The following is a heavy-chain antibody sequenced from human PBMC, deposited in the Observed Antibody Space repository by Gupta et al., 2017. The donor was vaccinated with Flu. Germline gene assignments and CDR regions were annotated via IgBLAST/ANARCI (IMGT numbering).Heavy chain of an antibody. CDR3: ARGLDTLGLGYCSSTSCYTGWFDP. J-gene: IGHJ5*02. CDR2: MNPNSGNT. CDR1: GYTFTSYD. D-gene: IGHD2-2*02. V-gene: IGHV1-8*01. Sequence: QVQLVQSGAEVKKPGASVKVSCKASGYTFTSYDINWVRQATGQGLEWMGWMNPNSGNTGYAQKFQGRVTMTRNTAISTAYMELSSLRSEDTAVYYCARGLDTLGLGYCSSTSCYTGWFDPWGQGTLVTVSS.